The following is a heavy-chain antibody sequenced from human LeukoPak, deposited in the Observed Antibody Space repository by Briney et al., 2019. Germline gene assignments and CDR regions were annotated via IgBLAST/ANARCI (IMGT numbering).Heavy chain of an antibody. CDR3: ARGVPYSSSFDY. V-gene: IGHV4-34*01. Sequence: SETLSLTCAVYGGSFSGYYWGWIRQPPGKGLEWIGEINHSGSTNYNPSLKSRVTISVDTSKNQFSLKLSSVTAADTAVYYCARGVPYSSSFDYWGQGTLVTVSS. J-gene: IGHJ4*02. CDR1: GGSFSGYY. CDR2: INHSGST. D-gene: IGHD6-6*01.